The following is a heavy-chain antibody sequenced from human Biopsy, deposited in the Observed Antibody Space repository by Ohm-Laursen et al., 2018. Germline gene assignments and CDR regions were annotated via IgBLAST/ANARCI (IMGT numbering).Heavy chain of an antibody. Sequence: GTLFLTCTVSGGSISSDYWSWTRQTPGKGLEWNGSISYSGSTNYNPSLKSRVTISVDTSKNQFSLRLNSVTAADTAVYYCARATNSTGWTYYYFYGMDVWGQGTTVTVSS. CDR2: ISYSGST. CDR3: ARATNSTGWTYYYFYGMDV. V-gene: IGHV4-59*01. CDR1: GGSISSDY. D-gene: IGHD2/OR15-2a*01. J-gene: IGHJ6*02.